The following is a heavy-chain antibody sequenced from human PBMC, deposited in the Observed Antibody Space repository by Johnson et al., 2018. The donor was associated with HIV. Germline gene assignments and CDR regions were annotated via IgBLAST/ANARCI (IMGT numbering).Heavy chain of an antibody. D-gene: IGHD1-20*01. J-gene: IGHJ3*02. CDR2: ISYDGSNK. CDR1: GFTFSSYA. CDR3: TRGIPNLPITGTRGFDI. Sequence: QVQLVESGGGVVQPGRSLRLSCAASGFTFSSYAMHWVRQAPGKGLEWVAVISYDGSNKYYADYVKGRFTISRDNSKNTLYLQMNSLRAEDTAVYYCTRGIPNLPITGTRGFDIWGQGTMVTVSS. V-gene: IGHV3-30*14.